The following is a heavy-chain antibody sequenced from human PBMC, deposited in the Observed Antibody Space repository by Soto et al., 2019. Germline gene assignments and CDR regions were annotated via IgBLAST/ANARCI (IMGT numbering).Heavy chain of an antibody. D-gene: IGHD1-1*01. J-gene: IGHJ4*02. Sequence: ASVKVSCKAPGYTFTSYARHWVRQAPGQRLEWMGWINAGNGNTKYSQKFQGRVTITRDTSASTAYMELSSLRSEDTVVFYCARAPNWYYFDFWGQGTLVPVSP. CDR2: INAGNGNT. CDR3: ARAPNWYYFDF. CDR1: GYTFTSYA. V-gene: IGHV1-3*01.